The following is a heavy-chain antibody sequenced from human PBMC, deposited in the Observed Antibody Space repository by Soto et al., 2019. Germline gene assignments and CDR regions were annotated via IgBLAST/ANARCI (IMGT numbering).Heavy chain of an antibody. CDR3: ARDVTNGVACPD. J-gene: IGHJ4*02. Sequence: QVQLVQSGTEVKKPGASVKVSCKASGYTFTSYGITWVRQAPGQGLEWMGWISTYNGNTDYAQNLHGRVTMTTDTATITAYMERRSLRADDTAVYYCARDVTNGVACPDWGQGTMVTVSS. CDR1: GYTFTSYG. D-gene: IGHD3-3*01. CDR2: ISTYNGNT. V-gene: IGHV1-18*01.